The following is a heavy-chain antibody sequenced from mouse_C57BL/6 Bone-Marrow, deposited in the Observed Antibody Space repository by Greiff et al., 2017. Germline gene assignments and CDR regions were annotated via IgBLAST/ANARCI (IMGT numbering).Heavy chain of an antibody. V-gene: IGHV1-59*01. J-gene: IGHJ1*03. D-gene: IGHD2-12*01. CDR1: GYTFTSYW. CDR3: ARAHYSAWDGDF. CDR2: IDPSGSYT. Sequence: QVQLQQPGAELVRPGTSVKLSCTASGYTFTSYWMPWVQQRPGQGLEWIGGIDPSGSYTTYNQNFKGKATLTVDTSSSTAYMQLSSLTSEDTAVYYCARAHYSAWDGDFGGTGTAVTVTS.